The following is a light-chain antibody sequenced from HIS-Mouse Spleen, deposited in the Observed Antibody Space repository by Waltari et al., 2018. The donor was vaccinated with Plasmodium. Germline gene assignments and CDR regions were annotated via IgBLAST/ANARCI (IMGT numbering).Light chain of an antibody. CDR3: QQYYSFPYT. CDR1: QGISSY. Sequence: AIWLTQSQSLLSASTGDRVTISCRIGQGISSYLAWYQQKPGKAPELLIYAASTLQSGVPSRFSGSGSGTDFTLTISCLQSEDFATYYCQQYYSFPYTFGQGTKLEIK. V-gene: IGKV1D-8*02. J-gene: IGKJ2*01. CDR2: AAS.